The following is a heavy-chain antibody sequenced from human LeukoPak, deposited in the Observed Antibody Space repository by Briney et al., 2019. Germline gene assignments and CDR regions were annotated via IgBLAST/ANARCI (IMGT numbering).Heavy chain of an antibody. Sequence: PGGSLRLSCAASGFTFSSYWMSRVRQVPGKGLEWVASINQDGSEKYYVDSVKGRFTISRDNAKNSLYLQMNSLRAEDTAVYYCARIAARIFDYWGQGTLVTVSS. CDR2: INQDGSEK. V-gene: IGHV3-7*05. D-gene: IGHD6-6*01. J-gene: IGHJ4*02. CDR3: ARIAARIFDY. CDR1: GFTFSSYW.